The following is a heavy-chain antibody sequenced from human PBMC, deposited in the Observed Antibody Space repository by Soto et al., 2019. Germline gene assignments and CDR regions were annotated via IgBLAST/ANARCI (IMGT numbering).Heavy chain of an antibody. D-gene: IGHD6-13*01. Sequence: QVQLVQSGAEVKKPGASVKLSCRTSGYTFTHYYIHWVRQAPGQGLEWLGIINPARGSTNYAQDFQGRVALTMDTSTTTASRELSGLQAEDTASFYCARDLAAGDHWGQGTLLTVSS. CDR3: ARDLAAGDH. V-gene: IGHV1-46*01. CDR2: INPARGST. CDR1: GYTFTHYY. J-gene: IGHJ4*02.